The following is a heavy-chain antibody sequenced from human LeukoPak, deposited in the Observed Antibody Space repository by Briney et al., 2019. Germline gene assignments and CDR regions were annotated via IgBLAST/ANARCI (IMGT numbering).Heavy chain of an antibody. CDR1: GYTFTSYG. CDR3: ARGGVGDYGY. V-gene: IGHV1-8*03. CDR2: MNPNSGNT. J-gene: IGHJ4*02. D-gene: IGHD4-17*01. Sequence: RASVKVSCKASGYTFTSYGISWVRQAPGQGLEWMGWMNPNSGNTGYAQKFQGRVTITRNTSISTAYMELSSLRSEDTAVYYCARGGVGDYGYWGQGTLVTVSS.